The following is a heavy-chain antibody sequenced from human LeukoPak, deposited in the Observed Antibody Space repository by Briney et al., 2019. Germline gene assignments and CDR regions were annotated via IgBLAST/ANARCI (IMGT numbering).Heavy chain of an antibody. CDR3: ARGGLYWHI. V-gene: IGHV3-7*04. Sequence: GRSLRLSCAASGFTFSSYAMHWVRQAPGKGLEWVANIKQDGSEKNYVDSVKGRFTISRDNAKNSLYLQMNSLRAEDTALYYCARGGLYWHIWGQGTMVTVSS. CDR2: IKQDGSEK. CDR1: GFTFSSYA. D-gene: IGHD2-15*01. J-gene: IGHJ3*02.